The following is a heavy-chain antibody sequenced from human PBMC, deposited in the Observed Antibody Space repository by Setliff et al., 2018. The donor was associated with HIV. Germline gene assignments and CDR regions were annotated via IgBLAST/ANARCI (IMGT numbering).Heavy chain of an antibody. CDR2: INHSGST. Sequence: PSETLSLTCAVYGGSFSGYYWSWIRQPPGKGLEWIGEINHSGSTNYNPSLKSRVTISVDTSMDQFSLKLNSVTAADTAVYYCARQPLYNDYDWRSYYFDYWGQGSLVTVSS. CDR3: ARQPLYNDYDWRSYYFDY. D-gene: IGHD5-12*01. V-gene: IGHV4-34*01. J-gene: IGHJ4*02. CDR1: GGSFSGYY.